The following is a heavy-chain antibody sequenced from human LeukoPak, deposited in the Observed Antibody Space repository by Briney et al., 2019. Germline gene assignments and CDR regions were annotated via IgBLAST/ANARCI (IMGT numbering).Heavy chain of an antibody. Sequence: SETLSLTCAVYGGSFSGYYWTWIRQPPGKGREGIGEINHSGTTNYNLSLKGRVTISIDTSKNHFSLKLSSVTAADTAMYYCARHPTYSYGIFDYWGQGTLVTVSS. CDR3: ARHPTYSYGIFDY. CDR1: GGSFSGYY. D-gene: IGHD5-18*01. V-gene: IGHV4-34*01. J-gene: IGHJ4*02. CDR2: INHSGTT.